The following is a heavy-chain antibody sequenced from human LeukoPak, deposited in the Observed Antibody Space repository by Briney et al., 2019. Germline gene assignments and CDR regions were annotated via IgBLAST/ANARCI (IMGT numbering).Heavy chain of an antibody. J-gene: IGHJ4*02. CDR2: IIPIFGTA. V-gene: IGHV1-69*05. CDR3: ATGPSNYDILTGYCH. D-gene: IGHD3-9*01. CDR1: GGTFSSYA. Sequence: ASVKVSCKASGGTFSSYAISWVRQAPGQGLEWMGGIIPIFGTANYVQKFQGRVTITTDESTSTAYMELSSLRSEDTAVYYCATGPSNYDILTGYCHWGQGTLVTVSS.